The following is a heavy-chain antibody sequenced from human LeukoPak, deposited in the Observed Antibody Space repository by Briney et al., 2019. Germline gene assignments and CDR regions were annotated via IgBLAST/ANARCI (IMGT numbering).Heavy chain of an antibody. CDR1: GFTFSDYY. D-gene: IGHD6-13*01. Sequence: GGSLRLSCAASGFTFSDYYMCWIRQAPGKGLEWVSYISSSGSTIYYADSVKGRFTISRDNAKNSLYLQMNSLRAEDTAVYYCTRDASIAAAEDAFDIWGQGTMVTVSS. V-gene: IGHV3-11*04. CDR2: ISSSGSTI. J-gene: IGHJ3*02. CDR3: TRDASIAAAEDAFDI.